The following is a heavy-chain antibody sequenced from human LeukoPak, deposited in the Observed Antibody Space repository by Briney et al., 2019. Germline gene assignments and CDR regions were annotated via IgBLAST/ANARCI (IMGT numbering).Heavy chain of an antibody. CDR3: ARDRGSSSGWYDLPLNYYYYYGMDV. CDR2: IIPIFGIA. D-gene: IGHD6-19*01. Sequence: ASVKVSCKASGGTFSSYAISWVRQAPGQGLEWMGRIIPIFGIANCAQKFQGRVTITADKSTSTAYMELSSLRSEDTAVYYCARDRGSSSGWYDLPLNYYYYYGMDVWGQGTTVTVSS. V-gene: IGHV1-69*04. CDR1: GGTFSSYA. J-gene: IGHJ6*02.